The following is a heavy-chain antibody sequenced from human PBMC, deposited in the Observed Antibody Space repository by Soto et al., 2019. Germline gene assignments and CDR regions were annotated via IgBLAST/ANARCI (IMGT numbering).Heavy chain of an antibody. J-gene: IGHJ6*02. Sequence: QVQLVQSGAEVKKPGASVKVSCKASGYTFTSYDINWVRQATGQGLEWMGWMNPNSGNRGYAQNFQGRVSLTSDTSITTASMELSSLRSEDTAVYYCAIRAGHDYYYGMDVWGQGTTVTVS. CDR1: GYTFTSYD. CDR2: MNPNSGNR. V-gene: IGHV1-8*01. CDR3: AIRAGHDYYYGMDV. D-gene: IGHD5-12*01.